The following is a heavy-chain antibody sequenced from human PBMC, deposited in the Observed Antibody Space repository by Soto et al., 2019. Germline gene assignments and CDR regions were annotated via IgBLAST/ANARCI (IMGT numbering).Heavy chain of an antibody. V-gene: IGHV1-3*01. J-gene: IGHJ4*02. CDR1: VYTFTSYA. D-gene: IGHD6-19*01. Sequence: ASVTVSCMASVYTFTSYAMHWVRPAPGQRLEWMGWINAGNGNTKYSQKFQGRVTITRDTSASTAYMELSSLRSEDTAVYYCARDHIAVAGPAYWGQGTLVTVSS. CDR3: ARDHIAVAGPAY. CDR2: INAGNGNT.